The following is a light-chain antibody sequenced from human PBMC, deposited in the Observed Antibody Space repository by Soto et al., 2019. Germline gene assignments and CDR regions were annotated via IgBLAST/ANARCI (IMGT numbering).Light chain of an antibody. Sequence: QSALTQPPSASGTPGQRVTISCSGSSSNIGSNTVNWYRQLPGTAPKLLMYSHNQRPSGVPDRFSGSKSGTSASLAISGLQSDDEADYYCTAWDDSLNILLFGGGTKLTVL. CDR3: TAWDDSLNILL. V-gene: IGLV1-44*01. J-gene: IGLJ2*01. CDR1: SSNIGSNT. CDR2: SHN.